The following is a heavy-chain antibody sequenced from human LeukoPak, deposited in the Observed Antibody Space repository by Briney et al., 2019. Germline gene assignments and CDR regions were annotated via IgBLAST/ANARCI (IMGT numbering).Heavy chain of an antibody. J-gene: IGHJ4*02. D-gene: IGHD3-10*01. V-gene: IGHV3-53*01. CDR2: IYSGGST. CDR3: ARDISGIPGY. Sequence: GGSLRLSCAASGFTFSSYAMHWVRQAPGKGLEWVSVIYSGGSTYYADSVKGRFTISRDNSKNTLYLQMNSLRAEDTAVYYCARDISGIPGYWGQGTLVTVSS. CDR1: GFTFSSYA.